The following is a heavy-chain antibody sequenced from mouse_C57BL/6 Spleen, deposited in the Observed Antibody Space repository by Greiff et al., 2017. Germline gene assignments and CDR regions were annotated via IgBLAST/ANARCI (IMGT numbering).Heavy chain of an antibody. CDR3: ARDTTVVDYAMDY. D-gene: IGHD1-1*01. J-gene: IGHJ4*01. CDR1: GFNIKDYY. Sequence: EVKVVESGAELVKPGASVKLSCTASGFNIKDYYMHWVKQRTEQGLEWIGRIDPEDGETKYAPKFQGKATITADTSSNTAYLQLSSLTSEDTAVYYCARDTTVVDYAMDYWGQGTSVTVSS. CDR2: IDPEDGET. V-gene: IGHV14-2*01.